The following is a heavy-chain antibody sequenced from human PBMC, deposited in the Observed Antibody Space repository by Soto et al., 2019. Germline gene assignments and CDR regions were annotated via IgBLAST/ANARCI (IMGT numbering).Heavy chain of an antibody. J-gene: IGHJ5*02. Sequence: EVQLVESGGGLVQPGGSLRLSCAASRFTFSSFWFHWVRQAPGKGLVWVSHINSDGSSTSYADSVKGRFTISRDNAKNTLNVQMTTLRAADTAGYYCARAADSSSQIFLIDPWVQGTLVTVSS. CDR2: INSDGSST. CDR1: RFTFSSFW. D-gene: IGHD6-13*01. CDR3: ARAADSSSQIFLIDP. V-gene: IGHV3-74*01.